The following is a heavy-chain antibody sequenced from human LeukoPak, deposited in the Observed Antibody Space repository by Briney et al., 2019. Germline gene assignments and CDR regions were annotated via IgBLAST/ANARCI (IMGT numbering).Heavy chain of an antibody. V-gene: IGHV3-7*01. Sequence: GGSLRLSCAASGFTCSSNWMSWGRQAPGKRLEWVANIKQDGTEKSYVDSVRGRFTISRDNAKNSLYLQMSSLRAEDTAVYYSATPSGYSSGWYPFDYGGQGTLVTVSS. J-gene: IGHJ4*02. D-gene: IGHD6-19*01. CDR3: ATPSGYSSGWYPFDY. CDR2: IKQDGTEK. CDR1: GFTCSSNW.